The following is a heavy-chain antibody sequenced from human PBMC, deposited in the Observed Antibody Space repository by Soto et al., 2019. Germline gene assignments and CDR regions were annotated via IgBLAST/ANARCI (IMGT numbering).Heavy chain of an antibody. D-gene: IGHD3-10*01. CDR1: GYAISSGHY. CDR2: IYHSGST. V-gene: IGHV4-38-2*01. CDR3: ASVGWAHGSGSSYYYYGMDV. Sequence: SETLCVTCAVSGYAISSGHYWGWIRQPPGTGLEWIGSIYHSGSTYDNPSLKSRVTISVDTSKTQFSLKLSSVPAADTAVYYCASVGWAHGSGSSYYYYGMDVWGQWTTVT. J-gene: IGHJ6*02.